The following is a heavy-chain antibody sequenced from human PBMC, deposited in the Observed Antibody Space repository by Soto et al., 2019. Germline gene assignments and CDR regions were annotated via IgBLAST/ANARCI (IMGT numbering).Heavy chain of an antibody. CDR2: ISGSGGST. V-gene: IGHV3-23*01. D-gene: IGHD3-10*01. CDR3: AKDFDTYYYGSGSYDY. Sequence: EVQLLESGGGLVQPGGSLRLSCAASGFTFSSYAMSWVRQAPGKGLEWVSAISGSGGSTYYADSVKGRFTISRDNSKNTLYLHMNSLRAEDTAVYYCAKDFDTYYYGSGSYDYWGQGTLVTVSS. J-gene: IGHJ4*02. CDR1: GFTFSSYA.